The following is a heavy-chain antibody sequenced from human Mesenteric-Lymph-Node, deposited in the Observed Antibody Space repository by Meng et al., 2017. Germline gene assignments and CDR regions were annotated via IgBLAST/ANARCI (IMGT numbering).Heavy chain of an antibody. V-gene: IGHV1-18*01. D-gene: IGHD2-15*01. CDR3: ARYLCSGGSCYSGFDY. J-gene: IGHJ4*02. Sequence: ASVKVSCKASGYTFTSYGISWVRQAPGQGLEWMGWISAYNGNTNYAQKLQGRVTMTTDTSTSTAYMELRSLRSDDTAVYYCARYLCSGGSCYSGFDYWGQGTLVTVSS. CDR2: ISAYNGNT. CDR1: GYTFTSYG.